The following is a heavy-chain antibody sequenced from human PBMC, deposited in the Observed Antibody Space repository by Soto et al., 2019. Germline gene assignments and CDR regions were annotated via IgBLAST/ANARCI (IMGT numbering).Heavy chain of an antibody. J-gene: IGHJ4*02. V-gene: IGHV3-21*01. CDR2: ISSSSSYI. CDR3: ARDTDYIWGSYRPLGTVDY. D-gene: IGHD3-16*02. Sequence: GGSLRLSCAASGFTFSSYSMNWVRQAPGKGLEWVSSISSSSSYIYYADSVKGRFTISRDNAKNSLYLQMNSLRAEDTAVYYCARDTDYIWGSYRPLGTVDYWGQGTLVTVSS. CDR1: GFTFSSYS.